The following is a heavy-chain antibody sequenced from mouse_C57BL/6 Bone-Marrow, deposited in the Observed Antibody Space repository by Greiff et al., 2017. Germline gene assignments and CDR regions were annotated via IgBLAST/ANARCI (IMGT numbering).Heavy chain of an antibody. D-gene: IGHD1-1*01. CDR2: ISSGGSYT. Sequence: SGGDLVKPGGSLKLSCAASGFTFSSYGMSWVRQTPDKRLEWVATISSGGSYTYYPDSVKGRFTISRDNAKNTLYLQMSSLKSEDTAMYYCATFITTVVADYWGQGTTLTVSS. CDR1: GFTFSSYG. V-gene: IGHV5-6*01. J-gene: IGHJ2*01. CDR3: ATFITTVVADY.